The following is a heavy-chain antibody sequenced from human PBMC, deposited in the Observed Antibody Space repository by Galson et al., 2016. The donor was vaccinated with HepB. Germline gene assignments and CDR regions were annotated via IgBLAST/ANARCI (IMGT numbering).Heavy chain of an antibody. V-gene: IGHV3-15*01. Sequence: RLSCAASGLTFSEAWMSWVRQAPGKGLEWVGHIKNKTEGGTTDYAAAVRDRFSISGDDSKNTVYLQMNSLKTEDTAVYYCTQAGGDYWGQGALVTVSS. CDR3: TQAGGDY. J-gene: IGHJ4*02. CDR1: GLTFSEAW. D-gene: IGHD3-10*01. CDR2: IKNKTEGGTT.